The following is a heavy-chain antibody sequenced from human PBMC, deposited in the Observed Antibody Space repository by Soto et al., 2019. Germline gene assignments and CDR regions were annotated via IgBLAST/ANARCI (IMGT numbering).Heavy chain of an antibody. J-gene: IGHJ4*02. V-gene: IGHV3-64D*06. CDR1: GFTFSSYA. CDR2: ISSNGGST. CDR3: VKDRYVDY. Sequence: GGSLRLSCSVFGFTFSSYAMHWVRQAPGKGLQYVSSISSNGGSTYYADSVKGRLTISRDNSKNTLYLQMSSLRVEDTALYYCVKDRYVDYWGQGALVTVSS.